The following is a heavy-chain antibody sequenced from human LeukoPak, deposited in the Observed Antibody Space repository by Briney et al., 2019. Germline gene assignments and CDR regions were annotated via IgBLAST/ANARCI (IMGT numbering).Heavy chain of an antibody. CDR1: GGSFSGYY. J-gene: IGHJ3*02. V-gene: IGHV4-34*01. D-gene: IGHD3-10*01. CDR3: ARASRGSARRGAFDI. CDR2: INHSGST. Sequence: SETLSLTCAVYGGSFSGYYWSWLRQPPGKGLEWFGEINHSGSTNYNPSLKSRVTISVDTSKNQFSLKLSSVTAADTAVYYCARASRGSARRGAFDIWGQGTMVTVSS.